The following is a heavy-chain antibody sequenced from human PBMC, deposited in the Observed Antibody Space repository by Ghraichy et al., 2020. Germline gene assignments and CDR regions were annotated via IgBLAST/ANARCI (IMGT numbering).Heavy chain of an antibody. Sequence: ASVKVSCKASGYTFTSYGISWVRQAPGQGLEWMGWISAYNGNTNYAQKLQGRVTMTTDTSTSTAYMELRSLRSDDTAVYYCARDGDLHDYGDYGPVEPLDYWGQGTLVTVSS. CDR1: GYTFTSYG. CDR3: ARDGDLHDYGDYGPVEPLDY. D-gene: IGHD4-17*01. CDR2: ISAYNGNT. V-gene: IGHV1-18*01. J-gene: IGHJ4*02.